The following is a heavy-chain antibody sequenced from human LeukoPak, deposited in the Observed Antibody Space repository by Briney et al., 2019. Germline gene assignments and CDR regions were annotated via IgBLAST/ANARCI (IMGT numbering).Heavy chain of an antibody. D-gene: IGHD1-26*01. CDR2: IKSKTDGGTT. Sequence: GGSLRLSCATSGFTFSNAWMSWVRQAPGKGLEWVGRIKSKTDGGTTDYAAPVKGRFTISRDDSKNTLYLQMNSLKTEDTAVYYCTTVPSGSYYGMDYWGQGTLVTVSS. CDR1: GFTFSNAW. V-gene: IGHV3-15*01. CDR3: TTVPSGSYYGMDY. J-gene: IGHJ4*02.